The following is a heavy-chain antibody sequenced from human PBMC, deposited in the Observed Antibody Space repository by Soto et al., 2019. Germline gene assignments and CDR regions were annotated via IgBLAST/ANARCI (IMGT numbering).Heavy chain of an antibody. J-gene: IGHJ5*02. D-gene: IGHD3-10*01. CDR2: IGGSGGST. CDR3: AKDTITMVRGVILGQNWLDP. Sequence: ASLRLSCAASGFTFSSYAMSCVRHAPGAGLQWVSAIGGSGGSTYYACTEKGRFTMSRDNSTYTLYLQMNSLRAEETAVYYCAKDTITMVRGVILGQNWLDPWGQGTLVTVS. CDR1: GFTFSSYA. V-gene: IGHV3-23*01.